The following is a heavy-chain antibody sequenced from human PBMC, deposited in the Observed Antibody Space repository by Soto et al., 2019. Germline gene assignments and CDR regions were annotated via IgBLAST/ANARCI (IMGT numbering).Heavy chain of an antibody. CDR3: ARQRRYYDILTGYYTDYYGMDV. CDR1: GGSISSYY. V-gene: IGHV4-59*08. J-gene: IGHJ6*02. D-gene: IGHD3-9*01. Sequence: SETLSLTCTVSGGSISSYYWSWIRQPPGKGLEWIGYIYYSGSTNYNPSLKSRVTISVDTSKNQFSLKLSSVTAADTAVYYCARQRRYYDILTGYYTDYYGMDVWGQGTTVTVS. CDR2: IYYSGST.